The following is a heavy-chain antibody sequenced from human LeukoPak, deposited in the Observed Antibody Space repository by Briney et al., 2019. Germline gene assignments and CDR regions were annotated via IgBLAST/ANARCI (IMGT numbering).Heavy chain of an antibody. D-gene: IGHD3-3*01. CDR3: AREGRYDFWSGYYRRGFDY. V-gene: IGHV1-69*13. J-gene: IGHJ4*02. CDR2: IIPIFGTA. CDR1: GGTFSSYA. Sequence: SVKVSCEASGGTFSSYAISWVRQAPGQGLEWMGGIIPIFGTANYAQKFQGRVTITADESTSTAYMELSSLRSEDTAVYYCAREGRYDFWSGYYRRGFDYWGQGTLVTVSS.